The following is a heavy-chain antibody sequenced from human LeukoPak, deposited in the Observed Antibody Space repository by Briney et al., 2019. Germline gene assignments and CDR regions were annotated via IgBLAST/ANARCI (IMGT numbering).Heavy chain of an antibody. J-gene: IGHJ4*02. D-gene: IGHD2-15*01. Sequence: SVKVSCKASGGTFSSYAISWVRQAPGQGLEWMGRTIPTLGMTNYAHKLQGRATITADRATSTVYMELSSLRSEDTAVYYCARGLSQSVYCSGGSCYHPPDSWGQGTLVTVSS. CDR1: GGTFSSYA. CDR3: ARGLSQSVYCSGGSCYHPPDS. V-gene: IGHV1-69*04. CDR2: TIPTLGMT.